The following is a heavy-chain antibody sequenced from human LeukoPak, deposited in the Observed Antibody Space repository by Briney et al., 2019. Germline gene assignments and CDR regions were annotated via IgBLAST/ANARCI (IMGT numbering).Heavy chain of an antibody. J-gene: IGHJ4*02. CDR1: GGSISSSSYY. CDR2: IYYSGST. Sequence: SETLSLTCTVSGGSISSSSYYWGWIRQPPGEGLEWIGSIYYSGSTYCNPSLKSRVTISVDTSKNQFSLKLSSVTAADTAVYYCARAVTYCGGDCYFSYYYFDYWGQGTLVTVSS. D-gene: IGHD2-21*02. V-gene: IGHV4-39*07. CDR3: ARAVTYCGGDCYFSYYYFDY.